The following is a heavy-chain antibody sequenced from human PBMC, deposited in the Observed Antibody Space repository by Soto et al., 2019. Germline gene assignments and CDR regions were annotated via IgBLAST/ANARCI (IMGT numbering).Heavy chain of an antibody. D-gene: IGHD6-13*01. V-gene: IGHV1-46*01. CDR1: GSTFTSYY. Sequence: QVQLVQSGAEVKKPGASVKVSCKASGSTFTSYYMHWVRQAPGQGLEWMGIINPSGGSTRNVQKFQGRVTMTRDTSTSTVYMELSSLRSEDTAVYYCARDLAAAGGNNFDYWGQGTLVTVSS. J-gene: IGHJ4*02. CDR3: ARDLAAAGGNNFDY. CDR2: INPSGGST.